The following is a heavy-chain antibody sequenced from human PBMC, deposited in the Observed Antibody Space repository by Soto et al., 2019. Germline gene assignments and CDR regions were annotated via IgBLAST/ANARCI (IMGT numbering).Heavy chain of an antibody. CDR3: AIDPDYKSYYAYGMDV. V-gene: IGHV1-18*01. CDR1: GYTFTSYG. J-gene: IGHJ6*02. CDR2: ISAYNGNT. D-gene: IGHD4-4*01. Sequence: QVQLVQSGAEVKKHGASVKVSCKASGYTFTSYGISWVRQAPGQGLEWMGWISAYNGNTNYAQKLQGRVTMTTDTSTSTAYMELRSLSSDDTAVYYCAIDPDYKSYYAYGMDVWGQGTTVTVS.